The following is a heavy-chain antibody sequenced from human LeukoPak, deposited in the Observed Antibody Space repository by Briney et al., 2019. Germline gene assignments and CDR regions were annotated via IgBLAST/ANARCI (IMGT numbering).Heavy chain of an antibody. CDR1: GDNLSELT. CDR2: FDPEEGER. D-gene: IGHD5/OR15-5a*01. J-gene: IGHJ4*02. V-gene: IGHV1-24*01. CDR3: ATICVYDLLECFDY. Sequence: ASVKVSCKVSGDNLSELTVHWVRQAPGKGVEWIGGFDPEEGERLYAQKFEGRVTMTEDTSTDTAYMQLTSLRSEDTAVYYCATICVYDLLECFDYWGQGTLVTVSS.